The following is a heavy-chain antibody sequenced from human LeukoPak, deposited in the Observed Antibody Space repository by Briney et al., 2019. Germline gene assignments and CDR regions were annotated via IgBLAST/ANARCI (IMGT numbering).Heavy chain of an antibody. CDR2: INHSGST. V-gene: IGHV4-34*01. J-gene: IGHJ5*02. D-gene: IGHD2-2*01. CDR3: ARARQYQLLST. CDR1: GGSFSGYY. Sequence: SETLSLTCAVYGGSFSGYYWSWIRQPPGKGLEWIGEINHSGSTNYNPSLKRRVTISVDTSKNQFSLKLSSVTAADTAVYYCARARQYQLLSTWGQGTLVTVSS.